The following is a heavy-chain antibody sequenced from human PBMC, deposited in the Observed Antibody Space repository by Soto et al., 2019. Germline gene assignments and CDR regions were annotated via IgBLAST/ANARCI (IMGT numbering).Heavy chain of an antibody. CDR3: ARALFPDVDIYAMDV. V-gene: IGHV3-33*01. CDR1: GFTFRDHA. CDR2: IWNDGSNK. D-gene: IGHD5-12*01. J-gene: IGHJ6*02. Sequence: QVQLVEYGGGVVQPGRSLRLSCAASGFTFRDHAMHWVRQAPGKGREWLAIIWNDGSNKFYAGSVQGRFTISRDNSKNTVYLQMNTLSAEDTAVYYCARALFPDVDIYAMDVWGQGTTVTVSS.